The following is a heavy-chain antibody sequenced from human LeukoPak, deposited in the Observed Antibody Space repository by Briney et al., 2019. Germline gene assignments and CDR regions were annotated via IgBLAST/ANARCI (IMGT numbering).Heavy chain of an antibody. CDR1: GFTFGSYS. CDR3: AKDRGYSYGISEY. CDR2: ISSSSSHI. V-gene: IGHV3-21*04. J-gene: IGHJ4*02. D-gene: IGHD5-18*01. Sequence: GGSLRLSCAASGFTFGSYSMNWVRQAPGKGLEWVSYISSSSSHIYQADSVKGRFTISRDNAKTSLYLQMNSLRAEDTAVYYCAKDRGYSYGISEYWGQGTLVTVSS.